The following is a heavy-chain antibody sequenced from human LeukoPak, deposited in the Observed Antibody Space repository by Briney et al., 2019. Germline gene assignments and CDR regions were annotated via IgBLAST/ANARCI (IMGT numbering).Heavy chain of an antibody. CDR2: ISSSSSYI. V-gene: IGHV3-21*01. J-gene: IGHJ4*02. Sequence: GGSLRLSCAASGFSFRSHGMNWVRQAPGKGLEWVSSISSSSSYIYYADSVKGRFTISRDNAKNSLYLQMNSLRAEDTAVYYCARDEVEACSGGSCYFDYWGQGTLVTVSS. CDR3: ARDEVEACSGGSCYFDY. D-gene: IGHD2-15*01. CDR1: GFSFRSHG.